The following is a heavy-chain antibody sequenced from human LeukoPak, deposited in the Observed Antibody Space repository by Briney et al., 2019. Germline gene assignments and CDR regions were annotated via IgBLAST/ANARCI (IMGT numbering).Heavy chain of an antibody. Sequence: ASAKVSCKASGYTFTGYYMHWVRQAPGQGLEWMGWINPNSGGTNYAQKFQGRVTMTRDTSISTAYMELSRLRSDDTAVYYCASLIVGATNDAFDIWGQGTMVTVSS. CDR3: ASLIVGATNDAFDI. CDR1: GYTFTGYY. D-gene: IGHD1-26*01. J-gene: IGHJ3*02. V-gene: IGHV1-2*02. CDR2: INPNSGGT.